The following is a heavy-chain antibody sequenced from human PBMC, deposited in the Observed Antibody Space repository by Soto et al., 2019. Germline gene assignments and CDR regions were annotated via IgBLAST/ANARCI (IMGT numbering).Heavy chain of an antibody. CDR1: GFTFSSYS. D-gene: IGHD3-10*01. CDR2: ISSSSSYI. V-gene: IGHV3-21*01. Sequence: GGSLRLSCAASGFTFSSYSMNWVRQAPGKGLEWVSSISSSSSYIYYADSVKGRFTISRDNAKNSLYLQMNSLRAEDTAVYYCARARVVRGLGTDYYYGMDVWGQGTTVTVSS. J-gene: IGHJ6*02. CDR3: ARARVVRGLGTDYYYGMDV.